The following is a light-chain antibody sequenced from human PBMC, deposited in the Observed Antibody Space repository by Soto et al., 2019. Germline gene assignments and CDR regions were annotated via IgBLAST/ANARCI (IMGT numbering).Light chain of an antibody. CDR1: QSISGW. J-gene: IGKJ4*01. CDR3: QQYNSYSIT. CDR2: DVS. Sequence: DIQMTQSPSTLSASVGDRVTITCRASQSISGWLAWYQQKPGKAPKLLIYDVSNLESGVPSRFSGSGSETEFTLTLSSLQPDDFATYHCQQYNSYSITFGGGTEVEIK. V-gene: IGKV1-5*01.